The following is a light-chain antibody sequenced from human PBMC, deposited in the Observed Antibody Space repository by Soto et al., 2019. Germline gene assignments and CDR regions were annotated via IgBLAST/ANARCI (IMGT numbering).Light chain of an antibody. CDR1: QSVATN. CDR2: GAS. V-gene: IGKV3-15*01. Sequence: EIVMTQSPATLSVSPGERATLSCRASQSVATNLAWYPQKPGQAPRLLIYGASTRATGIPARFSGSGSGKEFTLTIRTLQSVDFAVYSCQQYNNWPWTFGQGTTVDIK. CDR3: QQYNNWPWT. J-gene: IGKJ1*01.